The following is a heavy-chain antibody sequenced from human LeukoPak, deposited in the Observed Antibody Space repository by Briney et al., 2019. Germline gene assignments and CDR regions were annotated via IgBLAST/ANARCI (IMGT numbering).Heavy chain of an antibody. D-gene: IGHD1-26*01. CDR3: ARVGEGAAKD. CDR2: ISYDGSNK. Sequence: GGSLRLSCAASGFTFSSYAMHWVRQAPGKGLEWVAVISYDGSNKYYADSVKGRFTISRDNSKNTLCLQMNSLRAEDTAVYYCARVGEGAAKDWGQETLVTVSS. V-gene: IGHV3-30*14. J-gene: IGHJ4*02. CDR1: GFTFSSYA.